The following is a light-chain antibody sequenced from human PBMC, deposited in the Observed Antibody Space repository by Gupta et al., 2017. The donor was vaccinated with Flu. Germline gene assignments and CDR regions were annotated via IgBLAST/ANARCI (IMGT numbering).Light chain of an antibody. CDR3: LQYNDWPHT. V-gene: IGKV3-15*01. J-gene: IGKJ2*01. CDR1: QTIDTK. CDR2: AAS. Sequence: EIVLTQSPATLSVSPGERVTLSCRASQTIDTKLAWYQQKPGQSPRLLIYAASTSPTGVPARFSGSVSGTEFTLTISSLQSEDFAVYYCLQYNDWPHTFGQGTKLEIK.